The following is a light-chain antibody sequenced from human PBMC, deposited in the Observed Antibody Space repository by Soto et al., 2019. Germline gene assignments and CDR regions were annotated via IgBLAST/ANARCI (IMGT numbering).Light chain of an antibody. V-gene: IGKV3-15*01. CDR1: QSVSGN. CDR2: GAF. J-gene: IGKJ1*01. CDR3: QQYNNWPPT. Sequence: EIVMTQSPATLSVSPGERATLSCRASQSVSGNLAWYQQKPGQAPRLLIYGAFTWATGIPARFSGSGSGTDFTLTISSLQSEDFAVYYCQQYNNWPPTFGQGTKVEIK.